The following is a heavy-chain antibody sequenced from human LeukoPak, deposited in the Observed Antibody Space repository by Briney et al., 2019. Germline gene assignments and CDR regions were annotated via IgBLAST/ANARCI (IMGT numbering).Heavy chain of an antibody. CDR2: ISGSGGST. CDR3: AKVGGYDIVVVNFDY. D-gene: IGHD2-15*01. CDR1: GDSISNYY. V-gene: IGHV3-23*01. J-gene: IGHJ4*02. Sequence: ETLSLTCIVSGDSISNYYWSWVRQAPGKGLEWVSAISGSGGSTYYADSVKGRFTISRDNSKNTLYLQMNSLRAEDTAVYYCAKVGGYDIVVVNFDYWGQGTLVTVSS.